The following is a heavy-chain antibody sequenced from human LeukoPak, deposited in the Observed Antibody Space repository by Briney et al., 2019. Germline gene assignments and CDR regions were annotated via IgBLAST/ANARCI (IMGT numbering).Heavy chain of an antibody. D-gene: IGHD1-7*01. CDR1: GFTFSGFS. CDR3: ARIGMENFYDL. CDR2: INGAGDRT. V-gene: IGHV3-64*02. J-gene: IGHJ5*02. Sequence: SGGSPRLSCAGSGFTFSGFSMHWVRQTPGRGLEYVSAINGAGDRTYYADSVKGRFSISRDNSKNTLYLQMGNLRGEDMALYFCARIGMENFYDLWGQGTLVTVSA.